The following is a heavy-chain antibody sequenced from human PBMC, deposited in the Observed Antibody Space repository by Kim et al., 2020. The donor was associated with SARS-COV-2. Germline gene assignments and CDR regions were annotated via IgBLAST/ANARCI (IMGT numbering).Heavy chain of an antibody. CDR3: ARDVGATTFDY. V-gene: IGHV3-30-3*01. Sequence: GGPLRLSCAASGFTFSSYAMHWVRQAPGKGLEWVAVISYDGSNKYYADSVKGRFTISRDNSKNTLYLQMNSLRAEDTAVYYCARDVGATTFDYWGQGTL. J-gene: IGHJ4*02. CDR1: GFTFSSYA. D-gene: IGHD1-26*01. CDR2: ISYDGSNK.